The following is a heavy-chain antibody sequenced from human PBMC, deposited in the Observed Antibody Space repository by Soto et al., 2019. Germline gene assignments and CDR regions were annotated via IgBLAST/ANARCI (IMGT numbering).Heavy chain of an antibody. J-gene: IGHJ5*02. V-gene: IGHV4-34*01. CDR1: GGSFNGYY. CDR3: ARGGAGITDNWFDP. D-gene: IGHD3-10*01. Sequence: SETLSLTCAVYGGSFNGYYWSWFRQPPGKGLEWIGEINHSGSTNYNPSLKSRVTISVDTSKNQFSLRLSSVTAADTAMYYCARGGAGITDNWFDPCGQGTLVT. CDR2: INHSGST.